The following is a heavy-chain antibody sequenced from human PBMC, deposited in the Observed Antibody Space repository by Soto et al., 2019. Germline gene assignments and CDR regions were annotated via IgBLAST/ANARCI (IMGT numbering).Heavy chain of an antibody. CDR1: GGSMSSGGYY. CDR3: ARIWAEGYCSGGSCYSYYFDY. Sequence: QVQLQESGPGLVKPSQTLSLTCTVSGGSMSSGGYYWSWIRQHPGKGLEWTGYIYYSGSTYYNPSLKSRVTISVDTSKNQFSLKLSSVTAADTAVYYCARIWAEGYCSGGSCYSYYFDYWGQGTLVTVSS. CDR2: IYYSGST. J-gene: IGHJ4*02. V-gene: IGHV4-31*03. D-gene: IGHD2-15*01.